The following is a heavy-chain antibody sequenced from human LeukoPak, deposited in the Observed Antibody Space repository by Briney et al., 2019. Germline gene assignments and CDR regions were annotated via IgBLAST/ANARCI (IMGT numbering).Heavy chain of an antibody. V-gene: IGHV3-30*02. D-gene: IGHD3-3*01. Sequence: RGGPLRLSWGAAGFTFSRYCMHWVRQAPAKGLEWVAFIRYDGSNKYYADSVKGRFTISRDNSKNTLYLQMNSLRAEDTAVYYCAKDRAIFGVVIVFWFDPWGQGTLVTVSS. J-gene: IGHJ5*02. CDR1: GFTFSRYC. CDR3: AKDRAIFGVVIVFWFDP. CDR2: IRYDGSNK.